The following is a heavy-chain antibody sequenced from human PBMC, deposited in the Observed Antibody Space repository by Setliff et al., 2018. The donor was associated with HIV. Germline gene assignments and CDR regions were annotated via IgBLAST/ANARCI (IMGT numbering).Heavy chain of an antibody. D-gene: IGHD3-3*01. CDR2: IYYSVST. CDR3: ARGVVDYDFWSGSGDYYYMDV. V-gene: IGHV4-59*11. Sequence: SETLSFTCTVSGGSMNSHYWSWIRQSPGRGLEWIGYIYYSVSTKYNPSLKSRVSMSIDTSKNQFSLKMSSVTAADTAVYYCARGVVDYDFWSGSGDYYYMDVWGKGTTVTVSS. CDR1: GGSMNSHY. J-gene: IGHJ6*03.